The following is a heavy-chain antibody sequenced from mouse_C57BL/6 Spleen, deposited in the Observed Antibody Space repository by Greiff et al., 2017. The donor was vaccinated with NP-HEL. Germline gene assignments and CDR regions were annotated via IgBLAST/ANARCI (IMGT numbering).Heavy chain of an antibody. CDR3: AINYYGSSYGYFDV. J-gene: IGHJ1*03. Sequence: VMLVESGPGLVAPSQSLSITCTVSGFSLTSYAISWVRQPPGKGLEWLGVIWTGGGTNYNSALKSRLSISKDNSKSQVFLKMNSLQTDDTARYYCAINYYGSSYGYFDVWGTGTTVTVSS. CDR2: IWTGGGT. V-gene: IGHV2-9-1*01. CDR1: GFSLTSYA. D-gene: IGHD1-1*01.